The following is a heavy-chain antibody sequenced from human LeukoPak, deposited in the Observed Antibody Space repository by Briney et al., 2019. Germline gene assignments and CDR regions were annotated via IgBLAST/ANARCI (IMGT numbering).Heavy chain of an antibody. CDR1: GFTVSSNY. CDR3: ARGYYGSGPDS. CDR2: IHTGGIT. V-gene: IGHV3-53*01. Sequence: GGSLRLSCAASGFTVSSNYMNWVRQAPGKGLEWVSVIHTGGITYYAGSVKGRFTISRDNSKNTLYLQMNSLRAEDTAVYYCARGYYGSGPDSWGQGTLVTVSS. J-gene: IGHJ4*02. D-gene: IGHD3-10*01.